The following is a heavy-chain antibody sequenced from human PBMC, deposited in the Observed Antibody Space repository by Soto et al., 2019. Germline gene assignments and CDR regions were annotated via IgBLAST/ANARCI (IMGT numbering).Heavy chain of an antibody. J-gene: IGHJ6*02. Sequence: QVQVVESGGGVVQPGRSLRLSCAASGFTFSSFGMHWVRQAPGKGLEWVSHIWYDGSKKSYGDSVKGRFTISRDNSRNTVYLQMSSLRADDTAVYYCARDASYYSLWSGYYPSRNGMDVWGQGTTVTVSS. CDR2: IWYDGSKK. CDR3: ARDASYYSLWSGYYPSRNGMDV. D-gene: IGHD3-3*01. V-gene: IGHV3-33*01. CDR1: GFTFSSFG.